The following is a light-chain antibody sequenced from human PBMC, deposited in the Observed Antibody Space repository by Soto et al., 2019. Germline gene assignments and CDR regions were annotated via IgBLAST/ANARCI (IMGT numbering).Light chain of an antibody. CDR2: KTS. CDR1: QSISNW. CDR3: QQYNSWT. Sequence: DIQMTQSPSTLSAFVGDRVTITCRASQSISNWLAWYQQKPGKAPKLLIYKTSSLESGVPSRFSGSGSGTEFTLTISSLQPDDFATYYCQQYNSWTFGQGTKVEIK. J-gene: IGKJ1*01. V-gene: IGKV1-5*03.